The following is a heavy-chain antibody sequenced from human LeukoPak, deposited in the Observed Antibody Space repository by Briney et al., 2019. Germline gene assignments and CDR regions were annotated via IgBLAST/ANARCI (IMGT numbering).Heavy chain of an antibody. CDR2: ITDSGSTT. D-gene: IGHD4-23*01. CDR1: GFTFSSYG. Sequence: GGSLRLSCAASGFTFSSYGMSWVRQAPGKGLEWVSSITDSGSTTYYADSVKGRFTISKDNSKNTLYLQMNSLRAEDTAIYYCAKALVVTRVFDYWGQGTLVTVSS. V-gene: IGHV3-23*01. CDR3: AKALVVTRVFDY. J-gene: IGHJ4*02.